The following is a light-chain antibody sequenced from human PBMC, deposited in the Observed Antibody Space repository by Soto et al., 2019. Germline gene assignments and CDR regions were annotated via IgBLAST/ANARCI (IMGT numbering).Light chain of an antibody. CDR1: QSVSSN. CDR2: GAS. J-gene: IGKJ1*01. V-gene: IGKV3-15*01. CDR3: QQYNNWPPWT. Sequence: EIVMTQSPATLSVSPGERATLSCRASQSVSSNFAWYQQKPGQAPRLLIYGASTMATGIPARFSGIGSGTEFTLTISSLHSEDFAVDYCQQYNNWPPWTFGQGTNVEIK.